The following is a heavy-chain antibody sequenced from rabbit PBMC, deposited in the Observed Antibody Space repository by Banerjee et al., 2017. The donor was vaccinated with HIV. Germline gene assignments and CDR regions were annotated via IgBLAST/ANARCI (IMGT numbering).Heavy chain of an antibody. CDR3: ARAGSGYRQFDL. CDR1: GFSFSNKCV. CDR2: INTSSGNT. Sequence: QEQLEESGGDLVKPEGSLTLTCTASGFSFSNKCVMCWVRQAPGKGLEWIACINTSSGNTVYATWAKGRFTISKTSSTTVTLQMTSLTAADTATYFCARAGSGYRQFDLWGQGTLVTVS. J-gene: IGHJ4*01. V-gene: IGHV1S45*01. D-gene: IGHD8-1*01.